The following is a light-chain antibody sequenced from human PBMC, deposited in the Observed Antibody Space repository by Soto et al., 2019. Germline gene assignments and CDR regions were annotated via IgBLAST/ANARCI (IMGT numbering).Light chain of an antibody. CDR3: QQYETFSGT. CDR2: DAS. V-gene: IGKV1-5*01. J-gene: IGKJ1*01. Sequence: DIQMTQSPSTLSASVGDTVTVTCRASQSVSGWLAWYQQKPGDAPKLLIYDASALPRGVPSRFSGSGSGTNFTINIASLQPDDFANYYWQQYETFSGTFGPGTKVEI. CDR1: QSVSGW.